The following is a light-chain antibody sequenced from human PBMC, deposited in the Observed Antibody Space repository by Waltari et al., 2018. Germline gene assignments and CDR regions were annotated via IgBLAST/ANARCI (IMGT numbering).Light chain of an antibody. J-gene: IGLJ1*01. CDR2: KDS. V-gene: IGLV3-25*03. Sequence: XELTXXXXVSVSPGXTARIPCSGDALPXQYAYWYQQKPGQAPVRVIYKDSXRPSGIPEXXXGSSXGTTVXLTISGVXAEDEADYYXXXADSXGTXXEVFGXGXXVTVL. CDR3: XXADSXGTXXEV. CDR1: ALPXQY.